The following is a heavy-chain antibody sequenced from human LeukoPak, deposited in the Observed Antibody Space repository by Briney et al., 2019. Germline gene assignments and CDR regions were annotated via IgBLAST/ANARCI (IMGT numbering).Heavy chain of an antibody. CDR1: GGSISSYY. Sequence: SETLSLTCTVSGGSISSYYWSWIRQPPGKGLEWIGYIYYSGSTNYNPSLKSRVTISVDTSKNQFSLKLSSVTAADTAVHYCARTMAAAASRDYWGQGTLVTVSS. D-gene: IGHD6-13*01. J-gene: IGHJ4*02. V-gene: IGHV4-59*01. CDR2: IYYSGST. CDR3: ARTMAAAASRDY.